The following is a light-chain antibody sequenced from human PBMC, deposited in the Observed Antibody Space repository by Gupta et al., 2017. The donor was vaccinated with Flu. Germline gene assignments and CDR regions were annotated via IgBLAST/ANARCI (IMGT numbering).Light chain of an antibody. CDR2: DVT. CDR1: SSYVGGYVF. CDR3: CSHAHSLPFT. J-gene: IGLJ3*02. Sequence: QSALTQPRSVSGSPGQSVTISCTGTSSYVGGYVFVSWYQQHPGKAPQLMIYDVTKRPSGVPDRFSGSKSGNTASLTISGLQAEDEADYYCCSHAHSLPFTFGGGTKLTVL. V-gene: IGLV2-11*01.